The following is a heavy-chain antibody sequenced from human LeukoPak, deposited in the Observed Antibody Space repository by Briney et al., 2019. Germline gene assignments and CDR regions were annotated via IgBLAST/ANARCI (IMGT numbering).Heavy chain of an antibody. V-gene: IGHV3-73*01. D-gene: IGHD6-19*01. CDR1: GFTFSDST. J-gene: IGHJ4*02. Sequence: GGSLRLSCAASGFTFSDSTMHWVRQASGKGLEWIGHIKGKVKTYETAYAASVKGRFTISRDDSKNTLYLQMNSLKTDDTAVYYCTRQFHSSGWYFTFASWGQGTLVSVSS. CDR2: IKGKVKTYET. CDR3: TRQFHSSGWYFTFAS.